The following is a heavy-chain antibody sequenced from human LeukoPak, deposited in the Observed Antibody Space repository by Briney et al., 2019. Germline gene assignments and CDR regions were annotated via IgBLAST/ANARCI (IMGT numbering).Heavy chain of an antibody. J-gene: IGHJ6*03. D-gene: IGHD3-9*01. CDR1: GGSISSSSYY. Sequence: SETLSLTCTVSGGSISSSSYYWGWIRQPPGKGLEWIGSIYYSGSNYYNPSLKSRVTISVDTSKNQFSLKLSSVTAADTAVYYCARGVDILTGYVYYYYMDVWGKGTTVTVSS. CDR2: IYYSGSN. CDR3: ARGVDILTGYVYYYYMDV. V-gene: IGHV4-39*07.